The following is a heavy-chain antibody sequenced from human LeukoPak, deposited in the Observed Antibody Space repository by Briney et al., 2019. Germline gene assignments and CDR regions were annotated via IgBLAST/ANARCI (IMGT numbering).Heavy chain of an antibody. CDR3: ARDGS. Sequence: GGSLRLSCAVSGFTFSNYWMSWVRQAPGKGLEWVANIKQDGSEKYYVDSVKGRFTIFRDNAKNSLYLQMNSLRAEDTAVYYCARDGSWGQGTTVTVSS. J-gene: IGHJ6*02. CDR2: IKQDGSEK. V-gene: IGHV3-7*01. CDR1: GFTFSNYW.